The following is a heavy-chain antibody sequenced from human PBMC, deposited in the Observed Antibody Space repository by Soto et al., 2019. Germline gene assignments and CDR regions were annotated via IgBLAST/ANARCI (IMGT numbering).Heavy chain of an antibody. J-gene: IGHJ6*02. CDR3: ARVCSGGSCYPRHYYYYGMDV. Sequence: PSETLSLTCTVSGGSISSYYWSWIRQPPGKGLEWIGYIYYSGSTNYNPSLKSRVTISVDTSKNQFSLKLSSVTAADTAVYYCARVCSGGSCYPRHYYYYGMDVWGQGTTVTVSS. CDR2: IYYSGST. D-gene: IGHD2-15*01. V-gene: IGHV4-59*01. CDR1: GGSISSYY.